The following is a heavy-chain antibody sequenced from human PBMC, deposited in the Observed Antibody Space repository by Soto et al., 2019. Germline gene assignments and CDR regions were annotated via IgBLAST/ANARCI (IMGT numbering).Heavy chain of an antibody. V-gene: IGHV2-5*02. Sequence: QITLKESGPTLLEPTQTLTLTCSFSGFSLTTSGVGVGWLRQAPGKALECLGIIYWDNDRRYNPALKRRLTFSQHTSTNPLDLTMPYLEPVHTAMYFCAYRINYNSFYDVGCFHPWGHATL. J-gene: IGHJ5*02. CDR3: AYRINYNSFYDVGCFHP. D-gene: IGHD3-10*01. CDR1: GFSLTTSGVG. CDR2: IYWDNDR.